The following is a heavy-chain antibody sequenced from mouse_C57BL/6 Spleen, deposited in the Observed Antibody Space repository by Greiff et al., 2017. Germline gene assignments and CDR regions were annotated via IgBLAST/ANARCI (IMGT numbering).Heavy chain of an antibody. V-gene: IGHV1-52*01. CDR2: IDPSDSET. CDR1: GYTFTSYW. D-gene: IGHD4-1*01. CDR3: ARLTGSYFDY. Sequence: QVQLKQPGAELVRPGSSVKLSCKASGYTFTSYWMHWVKQRPIQGLEWIGNIDPSDSETHYNQKFKDKATLTVDKSSSTAYMQLSSLTSEDSAVYYCARLTGSYFDYWGQGTTLTVSS. J-gene: IGHJ2*01.